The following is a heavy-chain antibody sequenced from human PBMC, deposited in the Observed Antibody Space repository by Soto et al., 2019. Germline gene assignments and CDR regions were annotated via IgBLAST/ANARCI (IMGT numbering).Heavy chain of an antibody. D-gene: IGHD3-10*01. V-gene: IGHV1-69*13. CDR2: IIPIFGTA. CDR1: GGTFSSYA. J-gene: IGHJ6*04. CDR3: ARRTAGSGSYYTSSDYYYYGMDV. Sequence: GASVKVSFKASGGTFSSYAISWVRQAPGQGLEWMGGIIPIFGTANYAQKFQGRVTITADESTRTAYMELSSLRSEDTAVYYCARRTAGSGSYYTSSDYYYYGMDVWGKGTKVTVSS.